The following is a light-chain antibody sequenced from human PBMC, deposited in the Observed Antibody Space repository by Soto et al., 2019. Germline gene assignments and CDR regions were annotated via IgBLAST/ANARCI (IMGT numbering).Light chain of an antibody. J-gene: IGKJ5*01. CDR2: GAS. CDR1: QSVSSN. V-gene: IGKV3-15*01. CDR3: QQRSNWREVT. Sequence: EIVMTQSPATLSVSPGERVTLSCRASQSVSSNLAWYQQKPGQAPRLLIYGASTRPTGMPARFSGSGSGTDFTLTVSSLEPGDFAVYYCQQRSNWREVTFGQGTRLEIK.